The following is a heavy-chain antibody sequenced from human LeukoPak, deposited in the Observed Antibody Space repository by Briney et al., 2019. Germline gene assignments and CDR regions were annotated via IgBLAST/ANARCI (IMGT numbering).Heavy chain of an antibody. CDR2: IYYSGST. D-gene: IGHD2-2*01. V-gene: IGHV4-59*11. CDR1: GGSISSHY. Sequence: SETLSLTCTVSGGSISSHYWSWIRQPPGKGLEWSGYIYYSGSTNYNPSLKSRVTISVDTSKNQFSLKLSSVTAADTAVYYCARVVVVVPAATHWFDPWGQGTLVTVSS. CDR3: ARVVVVVPAATHWFDP. J-gene: IGHJ5*02.